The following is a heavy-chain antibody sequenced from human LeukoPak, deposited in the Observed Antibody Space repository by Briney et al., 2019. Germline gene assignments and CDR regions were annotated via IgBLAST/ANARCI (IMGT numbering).Heavy chain of an antibody. D-gene: IGHD1-26*01. CDR2: IRYDGSNK. CDR1: GFTFSSYG. Sequence: GGSLRLSCAASGFTFSSYGMHWVRQAPGKGLEWVAFIRYDGSNKYYADSVKGRFTISRDNSKNTLYLQMNSLRAEDTAVYCCAKDTITYSGSYCYFDYWGQGTLVTVSS. CDR3: AKDTITYSGSYCYFDY. V-gene: IGHV3-30*02. J-gene: IGHJ4*02.